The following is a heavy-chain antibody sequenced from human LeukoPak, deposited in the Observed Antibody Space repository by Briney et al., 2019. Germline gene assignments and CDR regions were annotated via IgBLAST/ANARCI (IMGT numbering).Heavy chain of an antibody. V-gene: IGHV1-2*02. CDR3: ARGAKGFDY. Sequence: GASVKVSCKAAGYTFTGLYLHWVRQAPEQGLEWMGWINPNSGGTDFAQKFQGRVTMTRDTSISTAYMELSRLTSDDTAVYFCARGAKGFDYWGQGTLVTLSS. J-gene: IGHJ4*02. CDR1: GYTFTGLY. CDR2: INPNSGGT.